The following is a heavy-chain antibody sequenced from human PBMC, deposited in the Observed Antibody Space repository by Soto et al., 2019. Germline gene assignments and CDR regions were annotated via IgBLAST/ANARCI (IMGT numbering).Heavy chain of an antibody. CDR3: ARDCNGGSCQDSFDF. J-gene: IGHJ4*02. V-gene: IGHV3-7*01. D-gene: IGHD2-15*01. CDR2: IKQDGSEK. Sequence: GGSLRLSCAASGFTFSSYWMSWVRQAPGKGLEWVANIKQDGSEKYYVDSVKGRFTISRDNAKNSLYLQMNSLRAEDTAVYYCARDCNGGSCQDSFDFWGQGTMVTVSS. CDR1: GFTFSSYW.